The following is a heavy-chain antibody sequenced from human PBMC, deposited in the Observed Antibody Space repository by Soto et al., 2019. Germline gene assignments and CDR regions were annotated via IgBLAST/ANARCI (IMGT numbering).Heavy chain of an antibody. CDR1: GGTFSSYA. CDR3: ARNGAIFGVVVLHYYYYYGMDV. Sequence: SVKVSFKASGGTFSSYAISWVRQAPGQGLEWMGGIIPIFGTANYAQKFQGRVTITADESTSTAYMELSSLRSEDTAVYYCARNGAIFGVVVLHYYYYYGMDVWGQGTTVTVSS. CDR2: IIPIFGTA. D-gene: IGHD3-3*01. J-gene: IGHJ6*02. V-gene: IGHV1-69*13.